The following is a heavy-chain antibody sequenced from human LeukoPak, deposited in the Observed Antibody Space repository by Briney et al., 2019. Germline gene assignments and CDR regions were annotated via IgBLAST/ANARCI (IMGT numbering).Heavy chain of an antibody. CDR1: GFTFSSYA. J-gene: IGHJ4*02. CDR3: AKKSGDHFHFDF. D-gene: IGHD2-21*01. V-gene: IGHV3-23*01. CDR2: ISGSGGST. Sequence: GGSLRLSCAASGFTFSSYAMSWVRQAPGKGLERVSAISGSGGSTYYADSVKGRFTISRDNSKNTLYLQMNSLRAEDTAVYHCAKKSGDHFHFDFWGQGTLVTVSS.